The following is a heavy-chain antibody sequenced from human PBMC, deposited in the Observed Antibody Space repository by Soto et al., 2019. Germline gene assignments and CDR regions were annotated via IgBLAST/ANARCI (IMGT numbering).Heavy chain of an antibody. D-gene: IGHD3-22*01. CDR3: ARIQAGYDSSGYFSAFDI. J-gene: IGHJ3*02. V-gene: IGHV3-23*01. CDR1: GVTFTTYA. CDR2: ISRRGDTT. Sequence: GGSLRLSCAASGVTFTTYAMSWVRQAPGKGLEWVSVISRRGDTTYYADSVKGRFTISRDNSKNTLYLQMNSLRAEDRAVYHCARIQAGYDSSGYFSAFDIWGQGTMVTVSS.